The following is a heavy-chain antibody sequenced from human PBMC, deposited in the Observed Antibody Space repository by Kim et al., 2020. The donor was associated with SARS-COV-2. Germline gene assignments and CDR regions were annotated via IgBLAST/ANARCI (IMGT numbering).Heavy chain of an antibody. CDR2: IDGGNGDT. Sequence: ASVKVSCKTSGYTFTMYPIHWVRQAPGQSLEWLGWIDGGNGDTKYSHNFQGRLTFNRDTSATTASMELSSLRFEDTAVYFCARGSRQDAFDIWGQGTMVSVSS. CDR3: ARGSRQDAFDI. J-gene: IGHJ3*02. V-gene: IGHV1-3*01. CDR1: GYTFTMYP.